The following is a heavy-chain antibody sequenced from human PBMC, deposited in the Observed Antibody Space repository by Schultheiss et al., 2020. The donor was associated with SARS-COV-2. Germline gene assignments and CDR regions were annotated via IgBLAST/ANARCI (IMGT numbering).Heavy chain of an antibody. V-gene: IGHV1-3*01. D-gene: IGHD2-2*01. CDR1: GYTFTSYA. CDR2: INAGNGNT. J-gene: IGHJ6*02. CDR3: AKDDQPQGRPSYGMDV. Sequence: ASVKVSCKASGYTFTSYAMHWVRQAPGHRLEWMGWINAGNGNTKYSQKFQGRVTITRDTSASTAYMELSSLRSEDTAVYYCAKDDQPQGRPSYGMDVWGQGTTVTVSS.